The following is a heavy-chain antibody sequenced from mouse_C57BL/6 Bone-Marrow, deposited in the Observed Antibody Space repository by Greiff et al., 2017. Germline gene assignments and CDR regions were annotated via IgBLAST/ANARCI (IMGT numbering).Heavy chain of an antibody. Sequence: QVQLQQPGAELVMPGASVKLSCKASGYTFTNYWMHWVKQRPGQGLEWIGEIDPSDSYTNYNQKFKGKSTLTVDKSSSTAYMQLSSLTSEDSAVYYCARMRYYGSRGDFDVWGTGTTVTVSS. CDR1: GYTFTNYW. CDR2: IDPSDSYT. D-gene: IGHD1-1*01. J-gene: IGHJ1*03. V-gene: IGHV1-69*01. CDR3: ARMRYYGSRGDFDV.